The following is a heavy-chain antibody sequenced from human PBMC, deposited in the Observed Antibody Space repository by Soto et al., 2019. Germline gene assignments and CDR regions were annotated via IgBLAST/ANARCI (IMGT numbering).Heavy chain of an antibody. CDR3: AKDLWAAAGFHY. J-gene: IGHJ4*02. V-gene: IGHV3-30*18. D-gene: IGHD6-13*01. CDR2: ISYDGSNK. CDR1: GFTFNSYG. Sequence: GGSLVLSCAASGFTFNSYGMHWVRQAPGKGLEWVAVISYDGSNKYYADSVKGRFTISRDNSKNTLYLQMNSLRAEDTAVYYCAKDLWAAAGFHYWGQGTLVTVSS.